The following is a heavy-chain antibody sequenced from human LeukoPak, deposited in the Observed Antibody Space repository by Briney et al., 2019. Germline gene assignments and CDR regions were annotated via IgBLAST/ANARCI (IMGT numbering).Heavy chain of an antibody. CDR3: ARGQWAGTTQAYYLQY. J-gene: IGHJ4*02. CDR1: GYTFSNYY. Sequence: GASVKVSCKASGYTFSNYYMHWVRQAPGQGLEWMGIINPRAGNTGFAEKFQGRVTMTRDTSTSTVYMDLSSLTSEDTALYYCARGQWAGTTQAYYLQYWGQGTLVAVSS. V-gene: IGHV1-46*01. D-gene: IGHD1-7*01. CDR2: INPRAGNT.